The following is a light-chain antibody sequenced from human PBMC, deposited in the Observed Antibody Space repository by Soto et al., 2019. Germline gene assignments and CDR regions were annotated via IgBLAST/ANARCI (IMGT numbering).Light chain of an antibody. CDR3: GTWDSSLSFVV. J-gene: IGLJ2*01. CDR1: SSNIGDHY. Sequence: QSVLTQPPSVSAAPEQKVTISCSGTSSNIGDHYVSWYQQFPGAAPKLLIYDSAKRPSGIPERFSGSKYGTSATLDITGLQTGDEADYYCGTWDSSLSFVVFGGGTKLTVL. CDR2: DSA. V-gene: IGLV1-51*01.